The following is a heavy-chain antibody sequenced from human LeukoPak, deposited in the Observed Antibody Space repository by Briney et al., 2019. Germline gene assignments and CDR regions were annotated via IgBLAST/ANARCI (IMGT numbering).Heavy chain of an antibody. CDR1: GFTFSSYW. D-gene: IGHD7-27*01. CDR2: INSDGSGT. CDR3: ARMFLLGLGTDY. Sequence: PGGSLRLSCAASGFTFSSYWMHWVRQAPGKGLVWVSRINSDGSGTSYADSVKGRFTISRDNAKNTLYLQMNSLRAEDTAVYYCARMFLLGLGTDYWGQGTLVTVSS. J-gene: IGHJ4*02. V-gene: IGHV3-74*01.